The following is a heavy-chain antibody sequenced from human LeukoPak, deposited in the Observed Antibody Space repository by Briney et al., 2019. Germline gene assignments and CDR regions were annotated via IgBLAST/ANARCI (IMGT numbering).Heavy chain of an antibody. Sequence: SETLSLTCTVSGESIRSSNWWSWVRQPPGKGLEWIGEIYHSGTTNYNPSLKSRVTISFATSTNRFFLDLSPVTAADTAVYYCSNKVYCSTTSCHPAGYWGLGSLVTVSS. J-gene: IGHJ4*02. CDR2: IYHSGTT. CDR1: GESIRSSNW. D-gene: IGHD2-2*01. CDR3: SNKVYCSTTSCHPAGY. V-gene: IGHV4-4*02.